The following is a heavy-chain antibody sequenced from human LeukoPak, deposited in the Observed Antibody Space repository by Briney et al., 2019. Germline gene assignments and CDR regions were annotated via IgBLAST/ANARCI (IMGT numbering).Heavy chain of an antibody. CDR1: GYTFITNG. Sequence: ASVKVSCKASGYTFITNGITWVRQAPGQGLEWVGWINAYSGETNYAQKFQGRLTMTADTATTTAYMELRSLRSDDTAVYFCARDESAVASRPDYWGQGTLVTVSS. J-gene: IGHJ4*02. V-gene: IGHV1-18*01. CDR2: INAYSGET. D-gene: IGHD6-19*01. CDR3: ARDESAVASRPDY.